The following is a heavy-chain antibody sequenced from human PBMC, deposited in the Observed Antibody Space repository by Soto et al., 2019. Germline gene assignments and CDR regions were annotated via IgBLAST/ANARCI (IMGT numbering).Heavy chain of an antibody. D-gene: IGHD3-3*01. CDR2: ISYDGSNK. V-gene: IGHV3-30*18. CDR1: GFTFSNYA. CDR3: AKLGRFLEWLLPNYYYYGMDV. J-gene: IGHJ6*02. Sequence: GGSLRLSCAASGFTFSNYAMTWVRQAPGKGLEWVAVISYDGSNKYYADSVKGRFTISRDNSKNTLYLQMNSLRAEDTAVYYCAKLGRFLEWLLPNYYYYGMDVWGQGTTVTVSS.